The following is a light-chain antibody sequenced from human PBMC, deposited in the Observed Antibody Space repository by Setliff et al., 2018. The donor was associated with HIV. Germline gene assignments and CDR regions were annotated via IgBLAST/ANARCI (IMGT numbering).Light chain of an antibody. CDR3: ISYTSSSTLPYV. V-gene: IGLV2-14*03. J-gene: IGLJ1*01. CDR2: DVS. CDR1: SSDVGGYNY. Sequence: QSVLTQPASVSGSPGQSITISCTGTSSDVGGYNYVSWYQQHPGKAPKLMIYDVSNRPSGVSNRFSGSKSGNTAYLTISGLQAEDEAYYYCISYTSSSTLPYVFGTGTKVTVL.